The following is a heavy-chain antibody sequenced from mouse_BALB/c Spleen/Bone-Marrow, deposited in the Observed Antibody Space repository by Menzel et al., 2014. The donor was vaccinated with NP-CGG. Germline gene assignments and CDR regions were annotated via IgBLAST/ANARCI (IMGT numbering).Heavy chain of an antibody. J-gene: IGHJ1*01. CDR1: GFTFSSYG. CDR3: ARVYGWYFDV. V-gene: IGHV5-6-3*01. CDR2: INNNGGST. D-gene: IGHD1-1*01. Sequence: EVKLVESGGGLVQPGRSLKLSCVASGFTFSSYGMSWVRQTPDKRLELVATINNNGGSTYYPDSVKGQFTISRDNAKNTLFLQMSSLKSEDTAMYYCARVYGWYFDVWGAGTTVTVSS.